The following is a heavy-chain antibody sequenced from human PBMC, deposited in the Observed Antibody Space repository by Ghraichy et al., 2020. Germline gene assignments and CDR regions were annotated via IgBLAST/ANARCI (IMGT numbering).Heavy chain of an antibody. Sequence: GGSLRLSCAASGFTFSGSAMHWVRQASGKGLEWVGRIRSKANSYATAYAASVKGRFTISRDDSKNTAYLQMNSLKTEDTAVYYCTAAARPSSVYYGMDVWGQGTTVTVSS. CDR1: GFTFSGSA. V-gene: IGHV3-73*01. D-gene: IGHD6-6*01. CDR2: IRSKANSYAT. CDR3: TAAARPSSVYYGMDV. J-gene: IGHJ6*02.